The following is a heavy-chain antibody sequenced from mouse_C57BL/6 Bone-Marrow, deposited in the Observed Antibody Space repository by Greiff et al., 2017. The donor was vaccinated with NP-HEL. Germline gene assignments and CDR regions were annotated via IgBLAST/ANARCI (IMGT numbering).Heavy chain of an antibody. V-gene: IGHV1-69*01. CDR3: ARWGDSDWYFDV. D-gene: IGHD3-3*01. Sequence: QVQLQQPGAELVMPGASVKLSCKASGYTFTSYWMHWVKQRPGQGLEWIGEIDPSDSYTNYNQKFKGKSTLTVDKSSSTAYMQLSCLTSEDSAVYYCARWGDSDWYFDVWGTGTTVTVSS. J-gene: IGHJ1*03. CDR1: GYTFTSYW. CDR2: IDPSDSYT.